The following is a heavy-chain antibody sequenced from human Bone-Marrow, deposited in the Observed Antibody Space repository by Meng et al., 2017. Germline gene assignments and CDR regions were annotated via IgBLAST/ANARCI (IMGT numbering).Heavy chain of an antibody. CDR2: IYHGGDT. CDR3: ASWIYSCGWQ. J-gene: IGHJ4*02. D-gene: IGHD6-19*01. V-gene: IGHV4/OR15-8*02. Sequence: QVQLEESGPGLLKPSGTLSLTCVVSGGSISSIDWWSWCRQPPGKGLEWIGEIYHGGDTNYNPSLKSRVTIAIDKSKNQFSLKLSSVTAADTAVYYCASWIYSCGWQWGQGALVTVSS. CDR1: GGSISSIDW.